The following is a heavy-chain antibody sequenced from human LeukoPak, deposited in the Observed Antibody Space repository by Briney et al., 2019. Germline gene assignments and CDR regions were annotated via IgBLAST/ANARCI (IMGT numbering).Heavy chain of an antibody. CDR2: ITPIFGTA. J-gene: IGHJ4*02. V-gene: IGHV1-69*13. CDR1: GGTFRSNA. D-gene: IGHD1-26*01. Sequence: GASVKVSCKASGGTFRSNAISWVRQAPGQGLEWMGGITPIFGTANYAQKFQGRVTITADESTSTAYMELSSLRSEDTAVYYCARAPQWELLGYFDYWGQGTLVTVSS. CDR3: ARAPQWELLGYFDY.